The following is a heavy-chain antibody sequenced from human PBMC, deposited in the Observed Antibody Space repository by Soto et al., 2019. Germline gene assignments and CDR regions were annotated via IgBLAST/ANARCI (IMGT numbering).Heavy chain of an antibody. V-gene: IGHV3-33*01. Sequence: QVQLVESGGGVVQPGRSLRLSCAASGFTFSSYGMHWVRQAPGKGLEWVAVIWYDGSNKYYADSVKGRFTISRDNSKNTLYLQMNSLRAEDTAVYYCARGNYLGAFDIWDQGTMVTVSS. D-gene: IGHD3-10*01. CDR2: IWYDGSNK. J-gene: IGHJ3*02. CDR3: ARGNYLGAFDI. CDR1: GFTFSSYG.